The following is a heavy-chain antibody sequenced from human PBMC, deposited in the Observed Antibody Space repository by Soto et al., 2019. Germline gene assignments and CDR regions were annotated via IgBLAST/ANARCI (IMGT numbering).Heavy chain of an antibody. CDR1: SASINNTNW. CDR2: ISHTGST. D-gene: IGHD6-19*01. CDR3: ARGVGWSSLWYFDL. J-gene: IGHJ2*01. V-gene: IGHV4-4*02. Sequence: QVQLQESGPGLVKPSGTLSLTCAVSSASINNTNWWGWIRPPPGKGLEWIGEISHTGSTNYNPSLKSRVTIRVDTSQNQFSLNLTSVTAADTAVYYCARGVGWSSLWYFDLWGRGTLVTVSS.